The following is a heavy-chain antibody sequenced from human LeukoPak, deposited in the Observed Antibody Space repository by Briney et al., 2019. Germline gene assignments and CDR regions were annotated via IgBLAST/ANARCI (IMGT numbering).Heavy chain of an antibody. J-gene: IGHJ5*02. CDR2: TYYRSKWYN. Sequence: SQTLSLTCAISGDSVSSNSAAWNWIRQSPSRGLEWLGSTYYRSKWYNDYAVSVKSRITINPDTSKNQFSLQLNSVTPEDTAVYYCARTMGKLSSSWYGKIDPWGQGTLVTVSS. D-gene: IGHD6-13*01. CDR1: GDSVSSNSAA. CDR3: ARTMGKLSSSWYGKIDP. V-gene: IGHV6-1*01.